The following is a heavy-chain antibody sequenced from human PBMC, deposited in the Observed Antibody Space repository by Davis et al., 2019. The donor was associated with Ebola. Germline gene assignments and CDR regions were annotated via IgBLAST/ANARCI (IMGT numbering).Heavy chain of an antibody. CDR2: ISSSSSTI. D-gene: IGHD2-2*01. Sequence: GESLKISCAASGFTFSSYSMNWVRQAPGKGLEWVSYISSSSSTIYYADSVKGRFTISRDNAKNSLYLQMNSLRAEDTAVYYCARTVGYCSSTSCYEDYWGQGTLVTVSS. J-gene: IGHJ4*02. V-gene: IGHV3-48*04. CDR3: ARTVGYCSSTSCYEDY. CDR1: GFTFSSYS.